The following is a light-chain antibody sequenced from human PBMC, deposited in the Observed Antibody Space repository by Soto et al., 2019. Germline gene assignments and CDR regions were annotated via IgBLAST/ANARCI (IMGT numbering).Light chain of an antibody. CDR3: QQYNSYLWT. CDR1: QGISSY. V-gene: IGKV1-8*01. J-gene: IGKJ1*01. Sequence: AIRMTPSPSSFSASTVDRVTITCRASQGISSYLAWYQQKPGKAPKLLIYAASSLQSGVPSRFSGSGSGTDFTLTISSLQPEDFATYYCQQYNSYLWTFGQGTKVDIK. CDR2: AAS.